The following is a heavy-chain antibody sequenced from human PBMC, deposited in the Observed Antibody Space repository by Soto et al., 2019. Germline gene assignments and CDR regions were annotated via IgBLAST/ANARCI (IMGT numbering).Heavy chain of an antibody. V-gene: IGHV4-59*01. CDR3: ARSTTGLWFDP. CDR1: GGSISSYY. J-gene: IGHJ5*02. CDR2: IYYSGST. Sequence: QVQLQESGPGLVKPSETLSLTCTVSGGSISSYYWSWIRQPPGKGLEWIGYIYYSGSTNYNPSLKSRVTISVDTSKNQFSLKLSSVAAADTAVYYCARSTTGLWFDPWGQGTLVTVSS. D-gene: IGHD4-17*01.